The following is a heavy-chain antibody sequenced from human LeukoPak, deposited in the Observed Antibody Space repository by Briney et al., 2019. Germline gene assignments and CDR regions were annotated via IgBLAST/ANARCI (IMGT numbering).Heavy chain of an antibody. Sequence: GASVKVSCKASGYTSTNYGINWLRQAPGQGLEWMGWISAYNGNTNYAQRLQGRVTMTTDTSTSTAYMELRSLRSDDTAVYYCARDSLGSMEYWGQGTLVTVSS. CDR1: GYTSTNYG. J-gene: IGHJ4*02. D-gene: IGHD3-16*01. CDR2: ISAYNGNT. CDR3: ARDSLGSMEY. V-gene: IGHV1-18*01.